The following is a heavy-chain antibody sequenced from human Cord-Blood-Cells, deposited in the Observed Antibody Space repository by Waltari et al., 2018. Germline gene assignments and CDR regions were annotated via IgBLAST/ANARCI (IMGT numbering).Heavy chain of an antibody. D-gene: IGHD2-15*01. CDR1: VSTFSSAW. CDR3: TTDQAGEDNY. CDR2: IKSKTDGGTT. J-gene: IGHJ4*02. V-gene: IGHV3-15*01. Sequence: EVKLVESGGGLVKPGGSLRLSSAGSVSTFSSAWLIRVRQAPGKGLEWVGRIKSKTDGGTTAYAAPVKGRFTISRDDSKNTLYLQMNSLKTEDTAVYYCTTDQAGEDNYWGQGTLVTVSS.